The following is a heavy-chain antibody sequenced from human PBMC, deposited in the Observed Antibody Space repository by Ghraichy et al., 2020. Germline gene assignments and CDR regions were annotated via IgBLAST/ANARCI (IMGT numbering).Heavy chain of an antibody. J-gene: IGHJ5*02. CDR2: ISGSGGST. V-gene: IGHV3-23*01. CDR3: AKAQAPLTAVAGYNWFDP. Sequence: GGSLRLSCAASGFTFSSYAMSWVRQAPGKGLEWVSAISGSGGSTYYADSVKGRFTISRDNSKNTLYLQMNSLRAEDTAVYYCAKAQAPLTAVAGYNWFDPWGQGTLVTVSS. CDR1: GFTFSSYA. D-gene: IGHD6-19*01.